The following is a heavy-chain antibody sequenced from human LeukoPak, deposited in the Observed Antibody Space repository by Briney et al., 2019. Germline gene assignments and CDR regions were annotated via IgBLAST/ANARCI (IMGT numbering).Heavy chain of an antibody. J-gene: IGHJ3*02. Sequence: GESLRLSCVASGFAFSNHNMDWVRQAPGKGLEWVSYISGSGDAIFYADSVRGRFTISRDNAKNSVYLQMNSLRAEDTAVYYCARGPAGGQLGDAFDIWGQGTMVTVSS. D-gene: IGHD6-6*01. CDR3: ARGPAGGQLGDAFDI. CDR1: GFAFSNHN. CDR2: ISGSGDAI. V-gene: IGHV3-48*01.